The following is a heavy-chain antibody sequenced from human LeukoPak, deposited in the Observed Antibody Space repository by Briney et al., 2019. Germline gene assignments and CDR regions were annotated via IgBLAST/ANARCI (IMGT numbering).Heavy chain of an antibody. V-gene: IGHV3-30*02. J-gene: IGHJ4*02. CDR2: IRYDGSNK. CDR1: GFTFSSYG. Sequence: GGSLRLSCAASGFTFSSYGMHWVRQAPGRGLEWVAFIRYDGSNKYYADSVKGRFTISRDNSKNALYLQMNSLRPDDTAVYYCAKDLGPVALNGGDYWGQGTLVTVSS. D-gene: IGHD6-19*01. CDR3: AKDLGPVALNGGDY.